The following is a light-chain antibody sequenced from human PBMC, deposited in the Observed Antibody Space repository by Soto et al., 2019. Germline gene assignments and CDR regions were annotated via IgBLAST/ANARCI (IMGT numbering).Light chain of an antibody. CDR3: QQRSNSPFT. Sequence: EIVLTQSPATLSLSPGERATLSCRASQSVNRYLAWFQQKPGQAPRLLIYDASNRATGIPARFSGSGSGTDFTLTISSLEPEDFAVYYCQQRSNSPFTFGGGTKVEIK. CDR1: QSVNRY. J-gene: IGKJ4*01. V-gene: IGKV3-11*01. CDR2: DAS.